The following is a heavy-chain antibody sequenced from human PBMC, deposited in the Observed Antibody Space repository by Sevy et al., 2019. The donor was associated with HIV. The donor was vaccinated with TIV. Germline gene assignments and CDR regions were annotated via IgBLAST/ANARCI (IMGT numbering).Heavy chain of an antibody. CDR3: AREGCTKPNDY. Sequence: GGSLRLSCAASGFDFSIYSMSWVRQAPGKGLEWVSTLSFGCGKINYADSVKGRFTISRDNSKSSAYLQMNNMRVEDTAVYYCAREGCTKPNDYWGQGTLVTVSS. D-gene: IGHD2-8*01. V-gene: IGHV3-23*01. CDR2: LSFGCGKI. J-gene: IGHJ4*02. CDR1: GFDFSIYS.